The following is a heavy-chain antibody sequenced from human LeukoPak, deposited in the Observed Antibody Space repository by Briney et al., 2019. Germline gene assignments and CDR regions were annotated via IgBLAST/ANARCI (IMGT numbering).Heavy chain of an antibody. D-gene: IGHD4-17*01. CDR3: AKERQAGDYFTSDH. CDR1: GFTFSNAW. V-gene: IGHV3-23*01. Sequence: GGSLRLSCAASGFTFSNAWMNWVRQAPGKGLEWVSAISGSTPATYYSASVKGRFTISRDNSKNTLFLQMNSLRAEDTAVYFCAKERQAGDYFTSDHWGQGTLVTVSS. CDR2: ISGSTPAT. J-gene: IGHJ4*02.